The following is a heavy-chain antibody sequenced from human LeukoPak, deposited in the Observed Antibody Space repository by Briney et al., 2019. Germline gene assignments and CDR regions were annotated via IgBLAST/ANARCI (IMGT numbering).Heavy chain of an antibody. Sequence: SETLSLTCAVYGGSFSGYYWSWIRQPPGKGLEWIGEINHSGSTNYNPSLKSRVTISVDTSKNQFSLKLSSVTAADTAVYYCARGPGWYYYDSSGYYKYYFDYWGQGTLVTVSS. CDR2: INHSGST. V-gene: IGHV4-34*01. CDR3: ARGPGWYYYDSSGYYKYYFDY. D-gene: IGHD3-22*01. CDR1: GGSFSGYY. J-gene: IGHJ4*02.